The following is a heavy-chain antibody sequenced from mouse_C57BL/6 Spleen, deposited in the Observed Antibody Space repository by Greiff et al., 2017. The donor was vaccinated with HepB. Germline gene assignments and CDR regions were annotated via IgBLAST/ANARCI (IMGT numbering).Heavy chain of an antibody. Sequence: VQLQQPGAELVMPGASVKLSCKASGYTFTSYWMHWVKQRPGQGLEWIGEIDPSDSYTNYNQKFKGKATLTADKSSSTAYMQLSSLTSEDSAVYFCARGDGNCFDYWGQGTTLTVSS. CDR3: ARGDGNCFDY. J-gene: IGHJ2*01. V-gene: IGHV1-69*01. CDR1: GYTFTSYW. D-gene: IGHD2-1*01. CDR2: IDPSDSYT.